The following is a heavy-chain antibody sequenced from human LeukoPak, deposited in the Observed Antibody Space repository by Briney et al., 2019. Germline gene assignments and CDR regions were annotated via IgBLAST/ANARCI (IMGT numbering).Heavy chain of an antibody. CDR1: GFTFSSYE. CDR2: ISSSGSTI. D-gene: IGHD4-17*01. CDR3: ATAYGDYSNYYYYYYMDV. V-gene: IGHV3-48*03. J-gene: IGHJ6*03. Sequence: GGSLRLSCAASGFTFSSYEMNWVRQAPGKGLEWVSYISSSGSTIYYADSVKGRFTISRDDAKNSLYLQMDSLRAEDTAVYYCATAYGDYSNYYYYYYMDVWGKGTTVTVSS.